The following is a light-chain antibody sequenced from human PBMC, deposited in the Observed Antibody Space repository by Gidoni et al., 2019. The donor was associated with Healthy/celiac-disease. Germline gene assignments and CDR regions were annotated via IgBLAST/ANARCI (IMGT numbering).Light chain of an antibody. Sequence: EIVLTQSPGTLSLSPGESATLSCRAIQSVSSSYLAWYQQKPGQAPRLLIYGASSRATGIPDRFSGSGSGTDFTLTISRLEPEDVAVYYCQQYGSSPLTFGGGTKVEIK. CDR2: GAS. J-gene: IGKJ4*01. CDR1: QSVSSSY. CDR3: QQYGSSPLT. V-gene: IGKV3-20*01.